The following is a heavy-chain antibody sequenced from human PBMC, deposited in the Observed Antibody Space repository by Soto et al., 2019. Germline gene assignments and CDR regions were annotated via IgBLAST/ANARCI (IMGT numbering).Heavy chain of an antibody. CDR1: GFTFSDYG. Sequence: LRLSCAASGFTFSDYGMHWVRQAPGKGLEWLAIISYDGGQKYFVESVKGRFTISRDNSKNTLYLQMNSLRGEDTAVYYCARERGSGSTSQFYGMDVWGQGTTVTVSS. CDR2: ISYDGGQK. V-gene: IGHV3-30*03. CDR3: ARERGSGSTSQFYGMDV. J-gene: IGHJ6*02. D-gene: IGHD3-10*01.